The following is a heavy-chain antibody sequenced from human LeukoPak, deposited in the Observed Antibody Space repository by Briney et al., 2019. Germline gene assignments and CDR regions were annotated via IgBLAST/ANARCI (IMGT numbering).Heavy chain of an antibody. J-gene: IGHJ4*02. Sequence: SETLSLTCAVYGGSFSGYYWSWIRQPPGKGLEWIGEINHSGSTNYNPSLKSRVTISVDTSKNQFSLKLSSVTAADTAVYYCARRRGGDTAIVRHRLTYYFDYWGQGTLVTVSS. D-gene: IGHD5-18*01. CDR1: GGSFSGYY. CDR3: ARRRGGDTAIVRHRLTYYFDY. CDR2: INHSGST. V-gene: IGHV4-34*01.